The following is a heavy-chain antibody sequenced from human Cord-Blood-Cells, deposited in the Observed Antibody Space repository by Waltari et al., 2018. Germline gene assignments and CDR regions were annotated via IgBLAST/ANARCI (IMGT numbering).Heavy chain of an antibody. CDR3: ARSYSNYYYYGMDV. Sequence: EVQLVESGGGLIQPGGSLRLSCAASGFTVSSNYMSWVRQAPGKGLEWVSVIYSGGSTYYADSVKVRFTISRDNSKNTLYLQMNSRRAEDTAVYYCARSYSNYYYYGMDVWGQGTTVTVSS. V-gene: IGHV3-53*01. CDR2: IYSGGST. D-gene: IGHD4-4*01. CDR1: GFTVSSNY. J-gene: IGHJ6*02.